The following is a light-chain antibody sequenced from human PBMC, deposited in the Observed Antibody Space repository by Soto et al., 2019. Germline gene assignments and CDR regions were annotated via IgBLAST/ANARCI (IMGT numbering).Light chain of an antibody. CDR3: VLYMGSGISM. CDR2: STH. J-gene: IGLJ3*02. CDR1: SGSVSTSYY. Sequence: QAVVTQEPSFSVSPGGTVTLTCGLSSGSVSTSYYPSWYQQTPGQAPRTLIYSTHIRSSRVPDRFSGSILGNKAALTITGAQADDESDYYCVLYMGSGISMFGGGTKLTVL. V-gene: IGLV8-61*01.